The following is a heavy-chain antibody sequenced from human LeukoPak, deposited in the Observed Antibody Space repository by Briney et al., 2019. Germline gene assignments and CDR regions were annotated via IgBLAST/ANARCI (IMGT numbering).Heavy chain of an antibody. Sequence: GGSLRLSCAASGFSFTTYWMSWVRQAPGRGLEWVANIKQDGTEKYYVDSVKGQFTISRDNAKNSLYLQMNSLRVEDTAVYYCAKVAKYYYGSESYYFFEQWGQGTPVTASS. CDR1: GFSFTTYW. D-gene: IGHD3-10*01. CDR2: IKQDGTEK. J-gene: IGHJ4*02. CDR3: AKVAKYYYGSESYYFFEQ. V-gene: IGHV3-7*01.